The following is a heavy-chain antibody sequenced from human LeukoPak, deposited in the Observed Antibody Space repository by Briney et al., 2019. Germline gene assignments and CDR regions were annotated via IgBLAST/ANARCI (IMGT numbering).Heavy chain of an antibody. Sequence: GGSLRLSCAASGFTFSAHSMRWVRQPPGKGLEWVAIISYDGSQRFYADSVKGRFTISRDNSKNTVHLQMTGLRPEDTALYYCARDETPRFCSSPSCFSGWGYFPHWGQGTLVSVSS. CDR1: GFTFSAHS. V-gene: IGHV3-30*04. D-gene: IGHD2-2*01. CDR2: ISYDGSQR. J-gene: IGHJ1*01. CDR3: ARDETPRFCSSPSCFSGWGYFPH.